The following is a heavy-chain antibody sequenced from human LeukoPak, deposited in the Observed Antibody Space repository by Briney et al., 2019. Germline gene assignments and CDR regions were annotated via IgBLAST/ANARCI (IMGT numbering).Heavy chain of an antibody. Sequence: GGSLRLSCAASGFTFTCCWMSWVRHAPGKGLEWVASIRQNGGKKFYADSVKGRFTISRDNAKNSLYLQLNSRRAEDTAVYYCARVPGVTRYFDSCGQGILVTVSS. D-gene: IGHD4-23*01. V-gene: IGHV3-7*01. J-gene: IGHJ4*02. CDR3: ARVPGVTRYFDS. CDR2: IRQNGGKK. CDR1: GFTFTCCW.